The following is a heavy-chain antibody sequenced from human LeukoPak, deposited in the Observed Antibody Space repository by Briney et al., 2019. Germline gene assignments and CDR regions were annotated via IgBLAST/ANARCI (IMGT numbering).Heavy chain of an antibody. J-gene: IGHJ3*02. CDR3: AGAYCGGDCYSGRTFDI. CDR2: VYHSGST. Sequence: PSETLSLTCAVSGGSIGSSYWWSWVRQPPGKGLEWIGEVYHSGSTNYSPSLKSRVTLSVDKSKNQFSLRLSSVTAADTAVYYCAGAYCGGDCYSGRTFDIWGQGTMVTVSS. CDR1: GGSIGSSYW. D-gene: IGHD2-21*02. V-gene: IGHV4-4*02.